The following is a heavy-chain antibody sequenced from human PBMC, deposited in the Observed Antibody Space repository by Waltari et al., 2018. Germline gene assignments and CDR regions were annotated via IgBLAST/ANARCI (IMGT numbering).Heavy chain of an antibody. D-gene: IGHD6-13*01. Sequence: QVQLVQSGAEVKKPGSSVKVSCKASGGTFSSYAISWVRQAPGHGLEWMGGIIPIFGTANYAQKFQGRVTITADKSTSTAYMELSSLRSEDTAVYYCAREAAAAGTSYYYYYYMDVWGKGTTVTVSS. CDR1: GGTFSSYA. J-gene: IGHJ6*03. CDR2: IIPIFGTA. CDR3: AREAAAAGTSYYYYYYMDV. V-gene: IGHV1-69*14.